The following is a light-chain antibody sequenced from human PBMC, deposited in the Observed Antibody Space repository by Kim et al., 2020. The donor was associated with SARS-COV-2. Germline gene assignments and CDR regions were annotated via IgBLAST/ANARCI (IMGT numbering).Light chain of an antibody. CDR3: QQYGSSPPT. J-gene: IGKJ1*01. V-gene: IGKV3-20*01. Sequence: EIVLTQSPGTLSLSPGERAFLSCRASQSVSSSYLAWYQQKPGQAPRLLIYGASSRATGIPDRFSGSGSGTDFTLTISRLEPEDFAVYYCQQYGSSPPTFGQGTKVEIK. CDR2: GAS. CDR1: QSVSSSY.